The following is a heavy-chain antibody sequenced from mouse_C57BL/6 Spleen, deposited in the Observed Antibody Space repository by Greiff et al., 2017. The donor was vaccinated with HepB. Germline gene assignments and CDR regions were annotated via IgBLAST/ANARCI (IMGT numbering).Heavy chain of an antibody. V-gene: IGHV1-53*01. CDR2: INPSNGGT. D-gene: IGHD2-1*01. CDR1: GYTFTSYW. J-gene: IGHJ3*01. CDR3: ARFGLLSIFSFAY. Sequence: VQLQQPGTELVKPGASVKLSCKASGYTFTSYWMHWVKQRPGQGLEWIGNINPSNGGTNYNEKFKSKATLTVDKSSSTAYMQLSSLTSEDSAVYYCARFGLLSIFSFAYWGQGTLVTVSA.